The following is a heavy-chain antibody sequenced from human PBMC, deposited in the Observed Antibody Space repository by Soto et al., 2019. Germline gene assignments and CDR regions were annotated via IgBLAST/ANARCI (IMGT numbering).Heavy chain of an antibody. V-gene: IGHV4-30-2*01. CDR2: IYHSGGT. Sequence: QLQLQESGSGLLKPSQTLSLTCAVSGGSINSGGDSWSWIRQPPGKGLECIGYIYHSGGTYYNPSLKSRVIISIDRSKNQFSLKLTSVTAADTAVYCCARTAAGGWFDPWGQGTLVTVSS. J-gene: IGHJ5*02. CDR3: ARTAAGGWFDP. D-gene: IGHD3-10*01. CDR1: GGSINSGGDS.